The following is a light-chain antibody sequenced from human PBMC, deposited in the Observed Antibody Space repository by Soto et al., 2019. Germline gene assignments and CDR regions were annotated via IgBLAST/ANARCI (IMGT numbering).Light chain of an antibody. CDR3: CSYAVTPYV. J-gene: IGLJ1*01. V-gene: IGLV2-11*01. CDR1: RSDVGGYNY. CDR2: GVS. Sequence: QSVLTQPRSVSASPGQSVTISCTGTRSDVGGYNYVSWYQHHPGKAPKLMIYGVSERPSGVPDRFSGSKSGNTASLTISGLQADYEADYYCCSYAVTPYVFGTGTNVTVL.